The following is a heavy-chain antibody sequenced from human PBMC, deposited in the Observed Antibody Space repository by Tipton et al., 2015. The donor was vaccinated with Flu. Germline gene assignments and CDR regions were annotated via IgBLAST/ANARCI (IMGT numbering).Heavy chain of an antibody. CDR2: IYRGGST. V-gene: IGHV3-53*01. Sequence: SLRLSCAASGFNVSSNYISWVRQAPGKGLEWVSTIYRGGSTYYADSVRGRFNISRDNSNNTVYLQLNSLRAEDTAVYFCAREIRYSDWTLDYYGMDVWGQGTTVTASS. CDR1: GFNVSSNY. CDR3: AREIRYSDWTLDYYGMDV. J-gene: IGHJ6*02. D-gene: IGHD1-1*01.